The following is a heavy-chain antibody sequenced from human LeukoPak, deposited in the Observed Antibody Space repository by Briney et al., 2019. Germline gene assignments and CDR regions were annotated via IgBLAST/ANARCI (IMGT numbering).Heavy chain of an antibody. CDR3: AVDDRWLLFDY. Sequence: GGSLRLSCAASGFTVSSDYMRWVRQAPGKGLEWVSAIYSGGSTYYADSVKGRFTISRDNSKNRMYLQMNSLRAEDTAMYYCAVDDRWLLFDYGGQGTLVTVSS. CDR1: GFTVSSDY. CDR2: IYSGGST. D-gene: IGHD3-22*01. V-gene: IGHV3-66*01. J-gene: IGHJ4*02.